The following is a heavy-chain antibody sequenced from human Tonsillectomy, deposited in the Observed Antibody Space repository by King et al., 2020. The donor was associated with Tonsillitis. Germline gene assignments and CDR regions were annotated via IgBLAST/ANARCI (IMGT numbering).Heavy chain of an antibody. CDR3: AKDLDWNGVYYYYGMDV. CDR2: ISYDGSNK. Sequence: VQLVQSGGGVVQPGRSLRLSCAASGFTFSSYGMHWVRQAPGKGLEWVAVISYDGSNKYYADSVKGRFTISRDNSKNTLYLQMNSLRAEDTAVYYCAKDLDWNGVYYYYGMDVWGQGTTVTVSS. V-gene: IGHV3-30*18. D-gene: IGHD1-1*01. CDR1: GFTFSSYG. J-gene: IGHJ6*02.